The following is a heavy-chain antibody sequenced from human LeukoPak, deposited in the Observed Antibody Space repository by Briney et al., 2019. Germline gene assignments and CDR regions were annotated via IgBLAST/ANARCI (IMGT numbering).Heavy chain of an antibody. CDR3: ARGNGFHAY. V-gene: IGHV4-59*01. CDR1: AGSFSPCY. Sequence: SETLSLTCTVSAGSFSPCYWSWLRQPPVKGLEWIGYIRYSGTTNYNPSLKSRVTMSVDTSKKQFSLNLTFVNAADTAVYYCARGNGFHAYWGQGTLVTVSS. D-gene: IGHD2-2*01. J-gene: IGHJ1*01. CDR2: IRYSGTT.